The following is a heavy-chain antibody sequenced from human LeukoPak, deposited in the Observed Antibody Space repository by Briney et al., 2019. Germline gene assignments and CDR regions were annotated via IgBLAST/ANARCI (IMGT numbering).Heavy chain of an antibody. V-gene: IGHV3-23*01. CDR1: GFTFNKCA. D-gene: IGHD2-21*02. CDR3: LKGDIEVVTAVWAD. Sequence: GGSLRLSCKASGFTFNKCAMSWVRQAPGLGLEWVSTISASGGRTYHADSVSGRFSISRDNSGNTLYLAISTVTVEDTAVYYCLKGDIEVVTAVWADWGQGVRATVSS. CDR2: ISASGGRT. J-gene: IGHJ4*02.